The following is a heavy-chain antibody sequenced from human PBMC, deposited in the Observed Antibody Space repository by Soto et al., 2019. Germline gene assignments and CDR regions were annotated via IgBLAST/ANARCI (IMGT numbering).Heavy chain of an antibody. D-gene: IGHD6-13*01. J-gene: IGHJ2*01. CDR2: INHSGST. V-gene: IGHV4-39*07. CDR3: ARGLWKQQLENINWYFDL. CDR1: GGSIISSSYY. Sequence: SETLSLTCTVSGGSIISSSYYWSWIRQPPGKGLEWIGEINHSGSTNYNPSLKSRVTISVDTSKNQFSLKLSSVTAADTAVYYCARGLWKQQLENINWYFDLWGRGTLVTAPQ.